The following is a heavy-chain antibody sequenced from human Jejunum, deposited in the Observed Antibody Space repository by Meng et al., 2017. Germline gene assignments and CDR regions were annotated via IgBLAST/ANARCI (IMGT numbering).Heavy chain of an antibody. D-gene: IGHD2-21*02. Sequence: GSLRLSCTVSGYSISSGYYWGWNRQPPGKGLEWIGSIYHSGSTYYNPSLKSRVTISVDTSKNQFSLKLSAVPAADTAVYYCARGAGVTAIFDYWGQGTLVTVSS. CDR2: IYHSGST. V-gene: IGHV4-38-2*02. J-gene: IGHJ4*02. CDR3: ARGAGVTAIFDY. CDR1: GYSISSGYY.